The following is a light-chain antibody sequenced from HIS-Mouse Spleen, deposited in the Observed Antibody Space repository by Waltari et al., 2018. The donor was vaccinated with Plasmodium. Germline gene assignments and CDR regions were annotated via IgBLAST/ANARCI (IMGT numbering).Light chain of an antibody. J-gene: IGKJ4*01. CDR1: QSVSSSY. CDR2: GAA. Sequence: ELVLTQSPGTLSLSPGERATLPCRASQSVSSSYLAWYQQKPGQAPRLLIYGAASRATGIPDRFRGSGSGTDFTLTISRLEPEDFAVYYCQQSYSTPQLTFGGGTKVEIK. V-gene: IGKV3-20*01. CDR3: QQSYSTPQLT.